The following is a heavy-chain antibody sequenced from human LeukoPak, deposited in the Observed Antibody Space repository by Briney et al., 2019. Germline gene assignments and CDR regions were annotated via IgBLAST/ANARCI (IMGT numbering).Heavy chain of an antibody. CDR2: IYYSGST. Sequence: NPSETLSLTCTVSGGSISSYYWSWIRQPPGKGLEWIGYIYYSGSTNYNPSLKSRVTISVDTSKNQFSLKLSSVTAADTAVYYCARDRVDFWSGYSPLGWFDPWGQGTLVTVSS. V-gene: IGHV4-59*01. CDR1: GGSISSYY. CDR3: ARDRVDFWSGYSPLGWFDP. D-gene: IGHD3-3*01. J-gene: IGHJ5*02.